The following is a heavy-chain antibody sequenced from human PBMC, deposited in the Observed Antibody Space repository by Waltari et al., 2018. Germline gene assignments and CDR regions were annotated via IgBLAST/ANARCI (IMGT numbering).Heavy chain of an antibody. CDR3: ARSARTQWFGELYAFDP. V-gene: IGHV1-18*04. J-gene: IGHJ5*02. CDR1: GYTFTSYG. CDR2: ISAYNGNT. Sequence: QVQLVQSGAEAKKPGASVKVSCKASGYTFTSYGISWVRQAPGQGLEWMGWISAYNGNTNYAQKLQGRVTMTTDTSTSTAYMELRSLRSDDTAVYYCARSARTQWFGELYAFDPWGQGTLVTVSS. D-gene: IGHD3-10*01.